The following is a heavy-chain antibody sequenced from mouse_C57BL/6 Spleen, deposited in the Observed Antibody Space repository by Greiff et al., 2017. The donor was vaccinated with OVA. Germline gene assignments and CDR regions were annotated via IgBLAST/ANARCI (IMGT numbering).Heavy chain of an antibody. Sequence: QVQLQQPGAELVRPGSSVKLSCKASGYTFPSYWMDWVKQRPGQGLEWLGNIYPSDSENHSNQKFKDKATLTVDKSSRTAYMELSSLTSEDSAVYYCANQRTTVVATRWYIDVWGTGTTVTVSS. CDR1: GYTFPSYW. V-gene: IGHV1-61*01. CDR3: ANQRTTVVATRWYIDV. CDR2: IYPSDSEN. D-gene: IGHD1-1*01. J-gene: IGHJ1*03.